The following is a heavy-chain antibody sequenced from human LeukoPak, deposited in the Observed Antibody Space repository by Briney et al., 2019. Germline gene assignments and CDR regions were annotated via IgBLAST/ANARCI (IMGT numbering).Heavy chain of an antibody. CDR3: ARVATEMATIVMCLDN. J-gene: IGHJ4*02. D-gene: IGHD5-24*01. Sequence: PGGSLRLSCAASGFTVSSNYMSWVRQAPGKGLEWVSVIYSGGSTYYADSVKGRFTISRDNSKNTLYLQMGSLRVEDMAVYYCARVATEMATIVMCLDNWGQGTLVTVPS. CDR2: IYSGGST. CDR1: GFTVSSNY. V-gene: IGHV3-53*05.